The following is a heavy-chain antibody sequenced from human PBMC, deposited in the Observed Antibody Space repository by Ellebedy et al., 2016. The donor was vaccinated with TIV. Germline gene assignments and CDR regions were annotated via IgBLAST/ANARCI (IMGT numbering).Heavy chain of an antibody. CDR3: AREGDTAMVHGMDV. CDR1: GFTFSSYA. V-gene: IGHV3-23*01. J-gene: IGHJ6*02. Sequence: GESLKISCAASGFTFSSYAMSWVRQAPGKGLEWVSAISGSGGSTHYADSVKGRFTISRDNSKNTLYLQMNSLRAEDTAVYYCAREGDTAMVHGMDVWGQGTTVTVSS. D-gene: IGHD5-18*01. CDR2: ISGSGGST.